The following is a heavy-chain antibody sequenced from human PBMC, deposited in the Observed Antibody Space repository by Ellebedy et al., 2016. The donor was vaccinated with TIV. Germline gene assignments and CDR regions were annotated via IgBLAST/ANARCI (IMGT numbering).Heavy chain of an antibody. CDR2: IYYSGST. Sequence: MPSETLSLTCTVSGGSISSYYWSWIRQPPGKGLEWIGYIYYSGSTNYNPSLKSRVTISVDTSKNQFSLKLSSVTAADTAVYYCARAPRVSGGAFDIWGQGTMVTVSS. CDR3: ARAPRVSGGAFDI. D-gene: IGHD2-15*01. CDR1: GGSISSYY. J-gene: IGHJ3*02. V-gene: IGHV4-59*01.